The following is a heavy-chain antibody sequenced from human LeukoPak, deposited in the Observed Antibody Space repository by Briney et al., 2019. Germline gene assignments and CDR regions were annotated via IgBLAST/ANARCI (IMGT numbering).Heavy chain of an antibody. CDR2: ISYDGSNK. J-gene: IGHJ6*04. V-gene: IGHV3-30*18. CDR3: AKTRISVWFLRNYGMDV. Sequence: GRSLRLSCAASGVTLSSYGMHWVRQAPGKGLEWVAVISYDGSNKYYADSVKGRFTISRDNSKNTLYLQMNSLRAEDTAVYYCAKTRISVWFLRNYGMDVWGKGTTVTVSS. D-gene: IGHD6-19*01. CDR1: GVTLSSYG.